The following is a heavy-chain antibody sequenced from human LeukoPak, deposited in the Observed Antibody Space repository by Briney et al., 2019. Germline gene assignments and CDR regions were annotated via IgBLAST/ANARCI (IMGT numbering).Heavy chain of an antibody. D-gene: IGHD3-3*01. Sequence: ASVKVSCKASGYTFTSYAMHWVRQAPGQRLEWMGWINAGNGNTKYSQKFQGRVTITRDTSASTAYMELSSLRSEDTAVYYCARGNLYTLCYDFWSGYYEGNWFDPWGQGTLVTVSS. CDR1: GYTFTSYA. V-gene: IGHV1-3*01. CDR3: ARGNLYTLCYDFWSGYYEGNWFDP. CDR2: INAGNGNT. J-gene: IGHJ5*02.